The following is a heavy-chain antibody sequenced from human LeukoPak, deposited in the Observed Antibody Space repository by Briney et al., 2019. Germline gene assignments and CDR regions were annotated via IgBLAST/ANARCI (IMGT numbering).Heavy chain of an antibody. V-gene: IGHV3-23*01. CDR1: GFTFSSYA. CDR3: AKVYWNYRGFDY. Sequence: GGSLRLSCAASGFTFSSYAMSWVRQAPGKGLEWVSAISGSGDSTYYADSVKGRFTISRDNSKNTLYLQMNSLGAEDTAVYYCAKVYWNYRGFDYWGQGTLVTVSS. D-gene: IGHD1-7*01. J-gene: IGHJ4*02. CDR2: ISGSGDST.